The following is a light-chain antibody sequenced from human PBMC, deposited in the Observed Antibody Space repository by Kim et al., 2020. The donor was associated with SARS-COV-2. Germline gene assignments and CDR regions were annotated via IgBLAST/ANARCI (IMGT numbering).Light chain of an antibody. CDR1: QLEDKF. Sequence: SLGQTVTISCAGDQLEDKFASWYQQKPGQSPIMVGYQDRKRPSVIPERFSASKSGNTATLTISVAQPMDEADYFCQAWDSSTAVVFGGGTKLTVL. J-gene: IGLJ2*01. CDR2: QDR. CDR3: QAWDSSTAVV. V-gene: IGLV3-1*01.